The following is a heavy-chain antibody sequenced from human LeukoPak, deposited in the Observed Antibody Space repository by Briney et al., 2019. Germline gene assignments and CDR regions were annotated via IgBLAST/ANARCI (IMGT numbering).Heavy chain of an antibody. J-gene: IGHJ6*03. Sequence: ASVKVSCKASGYTFTGYYMHWVRQAPGQGLEWMGWINPNSGGTNYAQKFQGRVTMTRDTSISTAYMELSRLRSDDTAVYYCATALPPEQWLVNYYYYYYMDVWGKGTTVTVSS. CDR1: GYTFTGYY. CDR2: INPNSGGT. CDR3: ATALPPEQWLVNYYYYYYMDV. V-gene: IGHV1-2*02. D-gene: IGHD6-19*01.